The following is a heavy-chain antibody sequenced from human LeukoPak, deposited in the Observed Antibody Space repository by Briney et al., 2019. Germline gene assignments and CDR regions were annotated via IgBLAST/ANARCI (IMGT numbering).Heavy chain of an antibody. J-gene: IGHJ6*02. CDR3: AREFGGWYGGDYYYYGMDV. CDR1: GYTFTGYY. D-gene: IGHD6-19*01. Sequence: ASVKVSCKASGYTFTGYYMHWVRQAPGQGLEWMGWISAYNGNTNYAQKLQGRVTMTTDTSTSTAYMELRSLRSDDTAVYYCAREFGGWYGGDYYYYGMDVWGQGTTVTVSS. V-gene: IGHV1-18*04. CDR2: ISAYNGNT.